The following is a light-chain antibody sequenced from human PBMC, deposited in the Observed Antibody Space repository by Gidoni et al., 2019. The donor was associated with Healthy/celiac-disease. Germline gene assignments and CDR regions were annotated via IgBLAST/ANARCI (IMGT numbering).Light chain of an antibody. V-gene: IGKV3-15*01. CDR3: QQYNNWPRT. Sequence: EIVMTQSQATLSVSPGERATLSCRASQSVSSNLAWYQQKPGQAPRLLIYGASTRATGIPARFSGSGSGTEFTLTISSLQYEDFAGYYCQQYNNWPRTFGQGTKVEIK. CDR2: GAS. J-gene: IGKJ1*01. CDR1: QSVSSN.